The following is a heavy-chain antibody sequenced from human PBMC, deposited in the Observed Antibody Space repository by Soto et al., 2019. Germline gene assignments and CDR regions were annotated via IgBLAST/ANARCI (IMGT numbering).Heavy chain of an antibody. D-gene: IGHD7-27*01. CDR1: GDSISNLDYF. CDR2: IYKSATT. J-gene: IGHJ5*01. V-gene: IGHV4-30-4*01. CDR3: ARGRYCLTGRCFPNWFDS. Sequence: SETLSLTCSVSGDSISNLDYFWAWIRQPPGQALEYIGYIYKSATTYYNPSFESRVAISVDTSKSQFSLNGTSVTAADTAVYFCARGRYCLTGRCFPNWFDSWGQGALVTVSS.